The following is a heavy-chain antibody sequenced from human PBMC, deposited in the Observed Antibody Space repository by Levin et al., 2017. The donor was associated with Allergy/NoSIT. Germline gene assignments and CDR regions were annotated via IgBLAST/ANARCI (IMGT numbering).Heavy chain of an antibody. J-gene: IGHJ4*02. CDR1: GFTFSSYG. D-gene: IGHD6-19*01. V-gene: IGHV3-30*03. Sequence: GGSLRLSCAASGFTFSSYGMHWVRQAPGKGLEWVAVISYDGSNKYYADSVKGRFTISRDNSKNTLYLQMNSLRAEDTAVYYCAGRRRVAVAKNGLIDYWGQGTLVTVSS. CDR3: AGRRRVAVAKNGLIDY. CDR2: ISYDGSNK.